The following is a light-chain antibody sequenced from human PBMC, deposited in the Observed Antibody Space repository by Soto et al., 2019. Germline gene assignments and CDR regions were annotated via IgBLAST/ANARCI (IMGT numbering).Light chain of an antibody. J-gene: IGKJ4*01. CDR2: GAS. V-gene: IGKV1-9*01. CDR3: QQLNSYPLT. CDR1: QGIRHY. Sequence: DIQMTQSPSSLSASVGDRVTITCRASQGIRHYLAWYQQKPGQAPRLLIYGASTRATGIPARFSGSGSGTEFTLTISSLQPEDFATYYCQQLNSYPLTFGGGTKVDIK.